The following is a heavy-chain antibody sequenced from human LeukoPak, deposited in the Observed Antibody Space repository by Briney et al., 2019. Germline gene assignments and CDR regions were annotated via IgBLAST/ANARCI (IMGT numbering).Heavy chain of an antibody. V-gene: IGHV4-61*02. CDR2: IYTSGST. D-gene: IGHD4-17*01. Sequence: SQTLSLTCTVSGGSITSGNYYWSWIRQPAGKGLEWIGRIYTSGSTNYNPSLKSRVTISGDTSKNQFSLKLSSVTAADTAVYYCARSPGRYGDFDYWGQGTLVTVSS. J-gene: IGHJ4*02. CDR3: ARSPGRYGDFDY. CDR1: GGSITSGNYY.